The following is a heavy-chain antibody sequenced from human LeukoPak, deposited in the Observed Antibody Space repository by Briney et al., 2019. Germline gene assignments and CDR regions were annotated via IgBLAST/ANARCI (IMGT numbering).Heavy chain of an antibody. J-gene: IGHJ3*02. CDR3: ARGDCSSTSCYSTGDAFDI. CDR1: GGSFSSSSYY. V-gene: IGHV4-61*05. D-gene: IGHD2-2*01. CDR2: IYTSGST. Sequence: SETLSLTCTVSGGSFSSSSYYWDWIRQPPGKGLEWIGRIYTSGSTNYNPSLKSRVTMSVDTSKNQFSLKLSSVTAADTAVYYCARGDCSSTSCYSTGDAFDIWGQGTMVTVSS.